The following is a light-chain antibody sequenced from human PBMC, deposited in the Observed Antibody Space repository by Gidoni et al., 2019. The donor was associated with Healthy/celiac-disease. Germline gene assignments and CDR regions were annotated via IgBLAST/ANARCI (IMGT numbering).Light chain of an antibody. Sequence: DIVMTQSPDSLAASLGERATINCKASQSVLHSSNNKNYLAWYQQKPRQPPKLLIYWASTRESGVPYRFSGSGSGTDFTLTISSLQVEDVAVYYFQQYYSTPPTFGQGTRLEIK. J-gene: IGKJ5*01. CDR2: WAS. V-gene: IGKV4-1*01. CDR3: QQYYSTPPT. CDR1: QSVLHSSNNKNY.